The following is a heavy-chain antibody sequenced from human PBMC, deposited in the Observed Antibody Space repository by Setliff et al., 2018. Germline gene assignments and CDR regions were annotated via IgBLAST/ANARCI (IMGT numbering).Heavy chain of an antibody. J-gene: IGHJ6*04. Sequence: PGGSLRLSCAASGFTFSRYAMNWVRQTPGKGLEWVSYISASSANIQYADSVRGRFTVSRDNARNSLYLQMNSLKTEDTAVYYCARVGAKVPAPSDVWGKGTTVTVSS. CDR2: ISASSANI. CDR1: GFTFSRYA. CDR3: ARVGAKVPAPSDV. V-gene: IGHV3-48*01. D-gene: IGHD2-2*01.